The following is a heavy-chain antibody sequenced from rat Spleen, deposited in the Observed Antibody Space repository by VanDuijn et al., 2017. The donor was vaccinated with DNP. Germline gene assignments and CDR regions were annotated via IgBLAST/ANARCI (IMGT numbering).Heavy chain of an antibody. CDR1: GFTFSSFP. D-gene: IGHD3-8*01. Sequence: EVQLVESGGGLVQPGRSLKLSCAASGFTFSSFPMAWVRQAPKKGLEWVASISYDGGDTYYRDSVKGRFTISRDNAKNTQYLQMDSLRSDDTATYYCARHRTISPHYYDMDVWGQGASVTVSS. CDR2: ISYDGGDT. CDR3: ARHRTISPHYYDMDV. V-gene: IGHV5S13*01. J-gene: IGHJ4*01.